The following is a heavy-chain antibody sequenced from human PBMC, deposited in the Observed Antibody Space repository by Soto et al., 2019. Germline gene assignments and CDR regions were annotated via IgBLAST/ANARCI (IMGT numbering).Heavy chain of an antibody. CDR3: ARCFSGNYPSRPEEQYYCDS. Sequence: SETLSLTCTVSGDPIRSYYWSWIRQPPGEGLEWIGYIYYSGYTTYNPSLKSRVTISVDTSKNQFSLKLNSVTAADTAVYYCARCFSGNYPSRPEEQYYCDSWGQGTLVTVSS. CDR2: IYYSGYT. CDR1: GDPIRSYY. J-gene: IGHJ4*02. D-gene: IGHD1-26*01. V-gene: IGHV4-59*01.